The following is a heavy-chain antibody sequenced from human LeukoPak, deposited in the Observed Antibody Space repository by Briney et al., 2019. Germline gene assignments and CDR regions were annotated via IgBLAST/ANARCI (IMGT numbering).Heavy chain of an antibody. CDR2: ISYDGSNK. CDR1: GFTFSSYD. CDR3: AKDLVSYDRSGYPFDY. D-gene: IGHD3-22*01. Sequence: QSGGSLRLSCAASGFTFSSYDMHWVRQAPGKGLEWVAVISYDGSNKYYADSVKGRFTTSRDNSKNTLYLQMNSLRAEDTAVYYCAKDLVSYDRSGYPFDYWGQGTLVTISS. V-gene: IGHV3-30*18. J-gene: IGHJ4*02.